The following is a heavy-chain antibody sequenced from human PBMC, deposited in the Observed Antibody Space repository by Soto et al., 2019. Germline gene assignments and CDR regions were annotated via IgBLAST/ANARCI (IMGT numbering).Heavy chain of an antibody. Sequence: QIQLEQSRPELRKPGASVKVSCKASGYIFSNFGISWVRQAPGQGLEWMGWISGYNDNTNYAQKFQDRLRMTTDISTGTAYMELTTLRSEDTAVYYCAKDASSWFYYFYGMDVGGQGTTVTVSS. CDR1: GYIFSNFG. J-gene: IGHJ6*02. V-gene: IGHV1-18*01. CDR2: ISGYNDNT. D-gene: IGHD2-2*01. CDR3: AKDASSWFYYFYGMDV.